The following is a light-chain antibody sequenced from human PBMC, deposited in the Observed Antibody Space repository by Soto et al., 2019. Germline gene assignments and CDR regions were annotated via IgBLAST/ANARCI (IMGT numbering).Light chain of an antibody. CDR3: QQYNDGPLCS. V-gene: IGKV3-15*01. CDR1: QSVSSY. CDR2: GAS. J-gene: IGKJ5*01. Sequence: EIVMTQSPATLSVSPGETATLSCRASQSVSSYLAWYQQKPGQAPRLLIYGASTRATGIPARFSGSGSGTECTLTICGLQSEDFAVYSCQQYNDGPLCSFWQGTLLEIK.